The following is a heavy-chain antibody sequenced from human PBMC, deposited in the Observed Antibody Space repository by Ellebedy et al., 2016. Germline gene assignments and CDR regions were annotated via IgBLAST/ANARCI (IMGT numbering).Heavy chain of an antibody. CDR1: GGSISSGGYY. V-gene: IGHV4-31*03. J-gene: IGHJ3*02. CDR2: IYYSGST. D-gene: IGHD2-2*02. CDR3: ARVEGGWGYCSSTSCYIPKHAFDI. Sequence: SETLSLTXTVSGGSISSGGYYWSWIRQHPGKGLEWIGYIYYSGSTYYNPSLKSRVTISVDTSKSQFSLKLSSVTAADTAVYYCARVEGGWGYCSSTSCYIPKHAFDIWGQGTMVTVSS.